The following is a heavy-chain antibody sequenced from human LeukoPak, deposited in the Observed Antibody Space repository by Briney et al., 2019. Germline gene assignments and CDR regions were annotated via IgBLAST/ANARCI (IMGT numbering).Heavy chain of an antibody. J-gene: IGHJ3*02. Sequence: GGSLRLSCAASGFTLSSYAMSWVRQAPGKGLEWVSAISGSAGDTNYADSVKGRFTISRDKSKNMLYLQITSLRGEDTAVYYCANAGYSSSWYGGSDIWGQGTMVTVS. CDR2: ISGSAGDT. CDR3: ANAGYSSSWYGGSDI. D-gene: IGHD6-13*01. V-gene: IGHV3-23*01. CDR1: GFTLSSYA.